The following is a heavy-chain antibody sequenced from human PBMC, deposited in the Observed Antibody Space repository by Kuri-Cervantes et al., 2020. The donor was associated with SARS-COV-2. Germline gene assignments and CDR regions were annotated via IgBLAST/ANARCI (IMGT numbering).Heavy chain of an antibody. D-gene: IGHD3-9*01. CDR3: ARTYYDILTGYCPFDY. J-gene: IGHJ4*02. CDR2: ISSSSSTI. Sequence: GESLKIYCAASGFTFSSYSMNWVRQAPGKGPEWVSYISSSSSTIYYADSVKGRFTISRDNAKNSLYLQMNSLRDEDTAVYYCARTYYDILTGYCPFDYWGQGTLVTVSS. CDR1: GFTFSSYS. V-gene: IGHV3-48*02.